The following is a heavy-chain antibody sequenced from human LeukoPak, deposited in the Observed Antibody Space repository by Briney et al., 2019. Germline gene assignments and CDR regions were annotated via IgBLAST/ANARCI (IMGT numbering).Heavy chain of an antibody. J-gene: IGHJ6*03. CDR1: GFTFSSYS. V-gene: IGHV3-21*01. CDR2: ISSSSSYI. D-gene: IGHD3-10*01. Sequence: GGSLRLSCAASGFTFSSYSMNWVRQAPGKGLEWVSSISSSSSYIYYAYSVKGRFTISRDNAKNSLYLQMNSLRAEDTAVYYCAKAMVRGVIPPYYYYMDVWGKGTTVTVSS. CDR3: AKAMVRGVIPPYYYYMDV.